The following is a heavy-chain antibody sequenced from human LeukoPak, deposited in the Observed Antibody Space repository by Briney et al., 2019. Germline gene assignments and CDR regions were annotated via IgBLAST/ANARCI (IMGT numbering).Heavy chain of an antibody. CDR2: IYSGGST. CDR1: GFTVSSNY. CDR3: VRGDYGDYTLFDY. Sequence: PGGSLRLSCAASGFTVSSNYMSWVRQAPGKGLEWVSVIYSGGSTYYADYVKGRLTISRDNSKNTLCLQMNSLRAEDTAVYYGVRGDYGDYTLFDYWGQGTLVTVSS. D-gene: IGHD4-17*01. V-gene: IGHV3-53*01. J-gene: IGHJ4*02.